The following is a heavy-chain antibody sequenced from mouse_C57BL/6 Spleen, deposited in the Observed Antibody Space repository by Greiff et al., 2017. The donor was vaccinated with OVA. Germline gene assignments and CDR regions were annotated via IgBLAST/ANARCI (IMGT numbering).Heavy chain of an antibody. Sequence: DVMLVESGGGLVQPGGSLKLSCAASGFTFSDYGMAWFRQAPRKGPEWVAFISNLAYSIYYADTVTGRFTISRENAKNTLYREMSSLRSEDTAMCYCARGVVAEGYYFDYWGQGTTLTVSS. CDR1: GFTFSDYG. J-gene: IGHJ2*01. V-gene: IGHV5-15*01. CDR3: ARGVVAEGYYFDY. D-gene: IGHD1-1*01. CDR2: ISNLAYSI.